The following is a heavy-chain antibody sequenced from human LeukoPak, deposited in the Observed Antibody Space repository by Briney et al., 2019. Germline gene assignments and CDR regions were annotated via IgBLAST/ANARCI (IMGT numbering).Heavy chain of an antibody. D-gene: IGHD1-26*01. Sequence: ASVKVSCEASGYTFTGCFMHWVRQAPGQGLEWVGWINPNSGATDYTQEFQGRVTMTRDTSINTAYMELSSLRSDDTAMYYCARDRAGYSHSLIDYWGQGTLVTVSS. CDR2: INPNSGAT. J-gene: IGHJ4*02. V-gene: IGHV1-2*02. CDR3: ARDRAGYSHSLIDY. CDR1: GYTFTGCF.